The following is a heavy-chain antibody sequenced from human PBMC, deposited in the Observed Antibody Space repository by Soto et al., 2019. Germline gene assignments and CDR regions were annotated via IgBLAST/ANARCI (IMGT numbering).Heavy chain of an antibody. Sequence: SETLSLTCTVSGGSISSGGYYWSWIRQHSGKGLEWIGYIYYSGSTYYNPSLKSRVTISVDTSKNQFSLKLSSVTAADTAVYYCARVRGDVDTAMGHFDPWGQGTLVTVSS. CDR3: ARVRGDVDTAMGHFDP. V-gene: IGHV4-31*03. CDR1: GGSISSGGYY. J-gene: IGHJ5*02. D-gene: IGHD5-18*01. CDR2: IYYSGST.